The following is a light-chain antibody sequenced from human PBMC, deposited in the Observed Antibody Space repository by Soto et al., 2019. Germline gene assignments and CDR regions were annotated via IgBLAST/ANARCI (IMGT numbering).Light chain of an antibody. CDR3: TDYASPSTYVV. Sequence: QSVLTQPASVSGSPGQSITISCTGTISDVGGYNYVSWYQHHPGKAPNLLMYEVFNRPSGVSNRFSGSRSGNTASLTISGLQYDYEADHYCTDYASPSTYVVFCGGTQLTVL. J-gene: IGLJ2*01. V-gene: IGLV2-14*01. CDR1: ISDVGGYNY. CDR2: EVF.